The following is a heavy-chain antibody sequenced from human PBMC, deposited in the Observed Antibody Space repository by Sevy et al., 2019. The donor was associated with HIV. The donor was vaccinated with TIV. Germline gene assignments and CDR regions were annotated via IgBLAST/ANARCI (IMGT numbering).Heavy chain of an antibody. CDR2: IYWDDDK. CDR3: AHRRVLRGSWNYGDFDY. J-gene: IGHJ4*02. Sequence: SGPTLVKPTQTLTLTCTFSGFSLTTSGVGVGWIRQPPEKALEWLALIYWDDDKRYSPSLKSRLTITKDTSKNQVVLTMTDVDPVETATYYCAHRRVLRGSWNYGDFDYWGQRTLVTVSS. CDR1: GFSLTTSGVG. V-gene: IGHV2-5*02. D-gene: IGHD1-7*01.